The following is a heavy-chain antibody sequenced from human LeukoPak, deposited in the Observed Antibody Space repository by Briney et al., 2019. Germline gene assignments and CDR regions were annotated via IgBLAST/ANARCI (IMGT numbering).Heavy chain of an antibody. V-gene: IGHV1-69*06. Sequence: GASVKVSCKASGGTFSIYAISWVRQAPGQGLEWMGGIIPIFGTANYAQKFQGRVTITADKSTSTAYMELSSLRSEDTAVYYCARVLSDEPRTGLDYDILTGYISDAFDIWGQGTMVTVSS. CDR3: ARVLSDEPRTGLDYDILTGYISDAFDI. CDR2: IIPIFGTA. J-gene: IGHJ3*02. D-gene: IGHD3-9*01. CDR1: GGTFSIYA.